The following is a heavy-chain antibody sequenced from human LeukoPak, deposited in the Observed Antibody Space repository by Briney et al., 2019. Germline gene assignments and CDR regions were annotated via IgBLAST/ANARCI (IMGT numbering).Heavy chain of an antibody. CDR2: ITPTSSSI. J-gene: IGHJ6*02. D-gene: IGHD3-16*01. CDR3: ARGGGLDV. V-gene: IGHV3-21*04. CDR1: GIAFRSFT. Sequence: GGSLRLSCAASGIAFRSFTMNWVRQAPGKGLEWVSSITPTSSSIFYADSVKGRFTISRDNAKNSLYLQMNSLRAEDTAVYFCARGGGLDVWGQGATVTVSS.